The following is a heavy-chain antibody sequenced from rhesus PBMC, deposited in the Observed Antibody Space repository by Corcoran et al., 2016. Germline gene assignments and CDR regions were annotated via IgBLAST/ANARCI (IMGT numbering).Heavy chain of an antibody. J-gene: IGHJ4*01. CDR1: GFSISRGYA. D-gene: IGHD6S26*01. CDR3: ARDAAASGLDFDY. V-gene: IGHV4-127*01. Sequence: QVQLQESGPGLVKPSETLSLTCAVSGFSISRGYAWGWIRQPPGKGREWIGQSYGETGSIFYNPFLKSRVTVSKDTSKNQFSLKLTSVTAADTAVYYCARDAAASGLDFDYWGQGVLVTVSS. CDR2: SYGETGSI.